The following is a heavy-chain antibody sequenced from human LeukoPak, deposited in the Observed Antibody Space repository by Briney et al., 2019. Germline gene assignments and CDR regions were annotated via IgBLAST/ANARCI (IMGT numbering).Heavy chain of an antibody. V-gene: IGHV3-23*01. D-gene: IGHD6-19*01. CDR3: AKRTKSGGSTDAFDI. J-gene: IGHJ3*02. CDR2: ITGSGGST. Sequence: PGGSLRLSCTVSGFTLTNYAVHWVRQAPGKGVQWVSSITGSGGSTYYADSVRGRFTISRDNSKNTVNLQMNSLRAEDTALYYCAKRTKSGGSTDAFDIWGQGTKVTVSS. CDR1: GFTLTNYA.